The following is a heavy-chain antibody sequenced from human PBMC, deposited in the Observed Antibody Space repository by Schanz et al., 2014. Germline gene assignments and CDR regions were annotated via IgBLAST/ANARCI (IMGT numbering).Heavy chain of an antibody. Sequence: EVQLVESGGGLVQPGGSLRLSCTASGFSFSSYAMGWVRQAPGKGLEWVSAISGSGGSTYYADSVKGRFTISRDNSKNTLYLQMNSLRAEDTAVYYCARKMKLGVYGGKGHDSLDIWGQGTMVTVSS. CDR1: GFSFSSYA. J-gene: IGHJ3*02. V-gene: IGHV3-23*04. CDR3: ARKMKLGVYGGKGHDSLDI. D-gene: IGHD4-17*01. CDR2: ISGSGGST.